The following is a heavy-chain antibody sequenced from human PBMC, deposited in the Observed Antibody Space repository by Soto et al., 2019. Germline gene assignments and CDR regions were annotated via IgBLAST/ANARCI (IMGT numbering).Heavy chain of an antibody. Sequence: QVQLQQWGAGLVKPSETLSLSCAVYGQSFSGHSWAWIRQPPGKGLAWIGEINESGSTYYNPSLKSRVTLSTDTSKSQFSLKLSSVSAADTAAYFCARGSGIVALPGELEDVNYDYWGQGTLVNVSS. V-gene: IGHV4-34*01. CDR2: INESGST. CDR1: GQSFSGHS. D-gene: IGHD1-1*01. J-gene: IGHJ4*02. CDR3: ARGSGIVALPGELEDVNYDY.